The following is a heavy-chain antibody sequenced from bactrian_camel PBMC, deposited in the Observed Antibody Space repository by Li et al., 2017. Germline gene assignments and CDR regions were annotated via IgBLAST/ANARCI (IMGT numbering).Heavy chain of an antibody. J-gene: IGHJ4*01. CDR2: IGVDGTT. CDR3: VAGGCRYAHSTIVRMMS. Sequence: HVQLVESGGDSVETGGSLTLSCVASGDTTNKCSMGWYQQAPGKERELVSIIGVDGTTRYSDSVNGRFTISQDNAENTVYLQMNRLKPEDTAMYYCVAGGCRYAHSTIVRMMSGARGPRSPSP. CDR1: GDTTNKCS. V-gene: IGHV3S53*01. D-gene: IGHD3*01.